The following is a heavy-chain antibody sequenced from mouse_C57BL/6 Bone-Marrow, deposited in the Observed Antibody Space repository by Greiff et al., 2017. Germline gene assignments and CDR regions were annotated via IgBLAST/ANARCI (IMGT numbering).Heavy chain of an antibody. J-gene: IGHJ4*01. CDR1: GFNIKDDY. D-gene: IGHD2-2*01. V-gene: IGHV14-4*01. Sequence: VQLQQSGAELVRPGASVKLSCTASGFNIKDDYMHWVKQRPEQGLEWIGWIDPENGDTEYASKFQGKATITADTSSNTSYLQLSSLTSEDTAVYYCTTYGYDPYYYAMDYWGQGTSVTVSS. CDR2: IDPENGDT. CDR3: TTYGYDPYYYAMDY.